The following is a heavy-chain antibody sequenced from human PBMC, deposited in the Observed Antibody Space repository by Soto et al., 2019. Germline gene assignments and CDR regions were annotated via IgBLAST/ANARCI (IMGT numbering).Heavy chain of an antibody. D-gene: IGHD3-3*01. Sequence: SETMSLTCTVSGGSITSGDYYWSWIRQPPGKGLEWIGYIYYSGSTYYNPSLKSRVTISVDTSKNQFSLKLSSVTAADTAVYYCARDMRFARDYYYYGRDVWGQGTTVTVSS. CDR3: ARDMRFARDYYYYGRDV. CDR1: GGSITSGDYY. V-gene: IGHV4-30-4*01. CDR2: IYYSGST. J-gene: IGHJ6*02.